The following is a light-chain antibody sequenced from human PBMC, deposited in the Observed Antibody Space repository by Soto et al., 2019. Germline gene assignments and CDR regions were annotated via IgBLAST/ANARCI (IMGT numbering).Light chain of an antibody. V-gene: IGKV1-39*01. J-gene: IGKJ1*01. CDR1: QSISSY. Sequence: DIPMTQSPSSLSASVGDRVTITCRASQSISSYLNWYQQKPGKAPKLLIYAASSLQSGVPSRFSGSGSGTDFTLTISSPQPEDFATYYCQQSYSTLPGTFGQGTKVEIK. CDR3: QQSYSTLPGT. CDR2: AAS.